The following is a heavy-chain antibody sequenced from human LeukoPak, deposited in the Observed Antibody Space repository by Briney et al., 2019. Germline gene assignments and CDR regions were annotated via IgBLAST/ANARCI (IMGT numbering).Heavy chain of an antibody. CDR1: GFTFSSYA. V-gene: IGHV3-30*04. Sequence: GGSLRLSCAASGFTFSSYAMHWVRQAPGKGLEWVAVISYDRSNKYYADSVKGRFTISRDNSKNTLYLQMNSLRAEDTAVYYCARDDEVVAATGTFVYWGQGTLVTVSS. CDR3: ARDDEVVAATGTFVY. D-gene: IGHD2-15*01. CDR2: ISYDRSNK. J-gene: IGHJ4*02.